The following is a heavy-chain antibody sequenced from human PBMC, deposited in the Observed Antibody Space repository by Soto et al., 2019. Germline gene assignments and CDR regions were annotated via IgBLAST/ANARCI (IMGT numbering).Heavy chain of an antibody. CDR2: INPNSGGA. V-gene: IGHV1-2*04. D-gene: IGHD4-17*01. CDR3: ARGYGDYDGYYFDY. CDR1: GYTFTGHY. J-gene: IGHJ4*02. Sequence: QVQLVQSGAEVKKPGASVKVSCKASGYTFTGHYMHWVRQAPGQEIEWMGWINPNSGGANYAQKFQGWGTMTRDTSINTAYMELRRLRSDDAAVYDCARGYGDYDGYYFDYWGQGTLVTVSS.